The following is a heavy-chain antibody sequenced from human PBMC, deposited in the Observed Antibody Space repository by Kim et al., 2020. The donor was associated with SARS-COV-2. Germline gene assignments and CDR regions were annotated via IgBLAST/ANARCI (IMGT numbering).Heavy chain of an antibody. CDR2: ISSSSSTI. V-gene: IGHV3-48*04. Sequence: GGSLRLSCAASGFTFNSYSMNWVRQAPGKGLEWVSYISSSSSTIYYADSVKGRFTISRDNAKNSLYLQMNSLRAEDTAVYYCARASKGYDSSWTGDYWGQGTLVTVSS. D-gene: IGHD3-22*01. CDR3: ARASKGYDSSWTGDY. J-gene: IGHJ4*02. CDR1: GFTFNSYS.